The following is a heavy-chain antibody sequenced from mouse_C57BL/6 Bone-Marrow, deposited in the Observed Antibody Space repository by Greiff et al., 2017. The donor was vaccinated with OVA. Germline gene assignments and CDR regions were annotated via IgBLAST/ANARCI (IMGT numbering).Heavy chain of an antibody. D-gene: IGHD2-5*01. V-gene: IGHV5-16*01. CDR2: INYDGSST. CDR1: GFTFSDYY. CDR3: ARERTYYSNYVGDFDY. Sequence: EVNVVESEGGLVQPGSSMKLSCTASGFTFSDYYMAWVRQVPEKGLEWVANINYDGSSTYYLDSLKSRFIISRDNAKNILYLQMSSLKSEDTATYYCARERTYYSNYVGDFDYWGQGTTLTVSS. J-gene: IGHJ2*01.